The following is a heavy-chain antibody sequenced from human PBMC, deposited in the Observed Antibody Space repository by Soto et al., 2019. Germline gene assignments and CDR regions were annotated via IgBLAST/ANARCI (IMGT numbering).Heavy chain of an antibody. CDR3: AAWGILYGMDV. V-gene: IGHV3-33*01. CDR2: IWYDGSNK. D-gene: IGHD6-13*01. Sequence: QVQLVESGGGVVQPGRSLRLSCAASGFTFSSYGMHWVRQAPGKGLEWVAVIWYDGSNKYYADSVKGRFTISRDNSKNTLDLKMNSLRAEDTAVYYGAAWGILYGMDVWGQGTTVTVSS. CDR1: GFTFSSYG. J-gene: IGHJ6*02.